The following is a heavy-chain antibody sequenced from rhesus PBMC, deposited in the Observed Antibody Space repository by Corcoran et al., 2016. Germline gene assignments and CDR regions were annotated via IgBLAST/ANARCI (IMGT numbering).Heavy chain of an antibody. V-gene: IGHV3S25*01. D-gene: IGHD3-34*01. J-gene: IGHJ4*01. CDR2: INSGGGST. CDR1: GFTFSSYW. CDR3: AKAKLYWGDYYDEYYFDY. Sequence: EVQLVESGGGLAKPGGSLRLSCAASGFTFSSYWMNWVRQAPGKGLEWGSAINSGGGSTYYATSGKGRFTISRDNSTNPLSLQMNSLRAEDTAVYYWAKAKLYWGDYYDEYYFDYWGQGVLVTVSS.